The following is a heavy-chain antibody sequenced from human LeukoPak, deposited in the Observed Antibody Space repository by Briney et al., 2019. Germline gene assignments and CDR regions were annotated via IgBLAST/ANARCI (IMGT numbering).Heavy chain of an antibody. CDR3: ARDLLNEGNHLDY. CDR2: IYYSGST. J-gene: IGHJ4*02. Sequence: PSETLSLTCTVSGGSISSGNYYWSWIRQPPGKGLEWIGYIYYSGSTYYNPSLKSRVTISVDTSKNQFSLKLSSVTAADTAVYYCARDLLNEGNHLDYWGQGTLVTVSS. D-gene: IGHD4-23*01. CDR1: GGSISSGNYY. V-gene: IGHV4-30-4*01.